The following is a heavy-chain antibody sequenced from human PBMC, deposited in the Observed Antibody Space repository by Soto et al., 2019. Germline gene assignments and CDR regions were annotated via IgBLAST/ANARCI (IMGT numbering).Heavy chain of an antibody. Sequence: EVQLVESGGGLVKPGGSLRLSCAASGFTFSNAWMSWVRQAPGKGLEWVGRIKSKTDGGTTDYAAPVKGRFTISRDDSKXXLYLQMNSLKTEDTAVYYCTTGNDYVWGSYRSFDYWGQGTLVTVSS. D-gene: IGHD3-16*02. CDR1: GFTFSNAW. CDR2: IKSKTDGGTT. CDR3: TTGNDYVWGSYRSFDY. V-gene: IGHV3-15*01. J-gene: IGHJ4*02.